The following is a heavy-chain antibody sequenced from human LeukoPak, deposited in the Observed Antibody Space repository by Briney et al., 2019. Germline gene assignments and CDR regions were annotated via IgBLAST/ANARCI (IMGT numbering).Heavy chain of an antibody. J-gene: IGHJ3*02. D-gene: IGHD3-9*01. CDR3: ARAHYDILTGYDDAFDI. CDR2: MNPNSGNT. CDR1: GYTFTSYD. V-gene: IGHV1-8*01. Sequence: GASVKVSCKASGYTFTSYDISWVRQATGQGLEWMGWMNPNSGNTGYAQKFQGRVTMTRNTSISTAYMELSSLRSEDTAVYYCARAHYDILTGYDDAFDIWGQGTMVTVSS.